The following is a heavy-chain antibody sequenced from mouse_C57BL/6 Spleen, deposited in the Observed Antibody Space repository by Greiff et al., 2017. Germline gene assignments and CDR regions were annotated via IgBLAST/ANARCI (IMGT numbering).Heavy chain of an antibody. Sequence: RVESGPELVKPGASVKISCKASGYAFSSSWMNWVKQRPGKGLEWIGRIYPGDGDTNYNGKFKGKATLTADKSSSTAYMQLSSLTSEDSAVYFCARAGSLYAMDYWGQGTSVTVSS. CDR2: IYPGDGDT. J-gene: IGHJ4*01. CDR1: GYAFSSSW. D-gene: IGHD1-1*01. V-gene: IGHV1-82*01. CDR3: ARAGSLYAMDY.